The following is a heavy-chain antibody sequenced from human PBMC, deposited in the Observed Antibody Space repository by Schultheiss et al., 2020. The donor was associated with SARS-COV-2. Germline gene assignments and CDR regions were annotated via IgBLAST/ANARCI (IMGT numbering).Heavy chain of an antibody. Sequence: GGSLRLSCAASGFTFSSYAMSWVRQAPGKGLEWVSYISSSGSTYYADSVKGRFTISRDNSKNTLYLQMNSLRAEDTAVYYCVRSSGYWGQGTLVTVSS. CDR1: GFTFSSYA. J-gene: IGHJ4*02. D-gene: IGHD6-25*01. CDR2: ISSSGST. V-gene: IGHV3-23*01. CDR3: VRSSGY.